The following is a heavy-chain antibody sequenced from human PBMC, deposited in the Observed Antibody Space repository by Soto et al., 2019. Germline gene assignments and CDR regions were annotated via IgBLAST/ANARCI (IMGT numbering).Heavy chain of an antibody. Sequence: GGSLRLSCAASGFTFSSYGMSWVHQAPGKGLEWVSGISGGGSNTYYGDSVKGRFTISRDNSKNTLYLDMNSLRAEDTAVYYCAKRTPSGSLQPFDNWGQGTLVTVSS. V-gene: IGHV3-23*01. CDR2: ISGGGSNT. J-gene: IGHJ4*02. CDR3: AKRTPSGSLQPFDN. D-gene: IGHD3-10*01. CDR1: GFTFSSYG.